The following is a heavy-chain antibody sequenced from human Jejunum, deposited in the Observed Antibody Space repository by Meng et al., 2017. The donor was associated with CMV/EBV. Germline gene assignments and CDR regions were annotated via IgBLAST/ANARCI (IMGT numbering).Heavy chain of an antibody. V-gene: IGHV4-39*07. CDR3: ARMTYSSSPVD. Sequence: PDSGSSLVKPCETLSLTGLVSGAFLSVSPSNWGWIRQPPGKGLEWIGNIYYSGSTYYTPSLKSRVSISVDTSTNQFSLRLSSVTAADTAVYYCARMTYSSSPVDWGQGTLVTVSS. CDR1: GAFLSVSPSN. CDR2: IYYSGST. D-gene: IGHD6-6*01. J-gene: IGHJ4*02.